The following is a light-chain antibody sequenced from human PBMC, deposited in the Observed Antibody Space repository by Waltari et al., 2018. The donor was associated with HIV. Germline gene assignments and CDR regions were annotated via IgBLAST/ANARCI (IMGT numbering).Light chain of an antibody. Sequence: QYVLTQPPSASGTPGQRVHISCSGSTSKNGYNYVYWYQQFPGTAPKHLFYRNDQRPSGVPDRFSGSKSGTSASLAITGLRSEDEADYYCATWDDGLSGRRVFGGGTKLTVL. J-gene: IGLJ3*02. CDR2: RND. CDR3: ATWDDGLSGRRV. CDR1: TSKNGYNY. V-gene: IGLV1-47*01.